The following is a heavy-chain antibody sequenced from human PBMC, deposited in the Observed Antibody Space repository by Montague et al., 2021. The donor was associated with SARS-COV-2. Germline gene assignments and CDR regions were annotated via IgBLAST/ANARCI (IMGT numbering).Heavy chain of an antibody. CDR2: ISNTGLDI. CDR1: GFTLSDYY. CDR3: ARVLLGVSHGDY. Sequence: SLRLSFSASGFTLSDYYMSWIRQAPGKGLEWLSYISNTGLDIKYGDSVKGRFTVSRDIAKNTLCLQMDSLRAEDTAVYYCARVLLGVSHGDYWGQGTLVTVSS. V-gene: IGHV3-11*01. J-gene: IGHJ4*02. D-gene: IGHD3-10*01.